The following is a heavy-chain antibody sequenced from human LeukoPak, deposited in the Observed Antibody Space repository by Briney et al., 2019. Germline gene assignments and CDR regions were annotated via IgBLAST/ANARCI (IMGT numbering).Heavy chain of an antibody. CDR2: IIPIFGTA. V-gene: IGHV1-69*13. J-gene: IGHJ4*02. CDR1: GYTFTSYY. Sequence: SVKVSCKASGYTFTSYYMHWVRQAPGQGLEWMGGIIPIFGTANYAQKFQGRVTITADESTSTAYMELSSLRSEDTAVYYCARRRGYSYGQFDYWGQGTLVTVSS. D-gene: IGHD5-18*01. CDR3: ARRRGYSYGQFDY.